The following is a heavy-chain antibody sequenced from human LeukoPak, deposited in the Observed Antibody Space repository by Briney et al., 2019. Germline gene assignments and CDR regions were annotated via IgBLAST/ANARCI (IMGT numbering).Heavy chain of an antibody. CDR2: ISAYNGNT. Sequence: GGSVKVSCKASGYTFTSYGISWVRQAPGQGLEWMGWISAYNGNTNYAQKLQGRVTMTRNTSISTAYMELSSLRSEDTAVYYCARGAAGGDFDYWGQGTLVTVSS. V-gene: IGHV1-18*01. D-gene: IGHD6-13*01. CDR3: ARGAAGGDFDY. CDR1: GYTFTSYG. J-gene: IGHJ4*02.